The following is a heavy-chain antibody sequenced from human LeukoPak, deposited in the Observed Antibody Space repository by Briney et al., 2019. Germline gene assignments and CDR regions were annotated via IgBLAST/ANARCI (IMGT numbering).Heavy chain of an antibody. CDR3: ARGVEPLAANTLAY. J-gene: IGHJ4*02. D-gene: IGHD1-14*01. V-gene: IGHV3-53*01. CDR2: LYSDGNT. Sequence: GGSLRLSCAASGFTVITNDMTWVRQSPGKGLAWVSVLYSDGNTKYADSVQGRFTISRDNSKNTLYLEMNSLSPDDTAVYYCARGVEPLAANTLAYWGQGTLVTVSS. CDR1: GFTVITND.